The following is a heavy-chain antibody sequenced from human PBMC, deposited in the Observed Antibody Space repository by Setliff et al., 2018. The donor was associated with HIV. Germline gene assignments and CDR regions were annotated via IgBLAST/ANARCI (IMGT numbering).Heavy chain of an antibody. J-gene: IGHJ4*02. V-gene: IGHV1-18*01. CDR1: GYTFTSYG. CDR3: ARNSFPVGVTGTGPLFDY. CDR2: ISAYDGNT. D-gene: IGHD6-19*01. Sequence: ASVKVSCKASGYTFTSYGISWVRQAPGQGLEWMGWISAYDGNTDQAQRFRDRVTMTTDTSTNTAYMEVRSLRSDDTAVYYCARNSFPVGVTGTGPLFDYWGQGTLVTVSS.